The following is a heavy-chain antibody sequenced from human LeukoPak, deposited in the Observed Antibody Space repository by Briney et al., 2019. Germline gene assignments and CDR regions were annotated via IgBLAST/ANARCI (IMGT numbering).Heavy chain of an antibody. V-gene: IGHV3-21*01. Sequence: PGGSLRLSCAASGFTFSSYSMNWVRQAPGKGLEWVSSISSSSSYIYYADSVKGRFTISRDNAKNSLYLQMNSLRAEDTAVYYCARDLFVVVPAARGTSSSALFDYWGQGTLVTVSS. J-gene: IGHJ4*02. CDR1: GFTFSSYS. D-gene: IGHD2-2*01. CDR3: ARDLFVVVPAARGTSSSALFDY. CDR2: ISSSSSYI.